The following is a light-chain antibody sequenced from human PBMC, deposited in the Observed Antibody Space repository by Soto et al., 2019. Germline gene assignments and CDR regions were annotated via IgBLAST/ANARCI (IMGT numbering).Light chain of an antibody. J-gene: IGKJ1*01. CDR1: QSISSW. V-gene: IGKV1-5*01. CDR2: DAS. Sequence: DIQMTQSPSSLSASVGDRVTITCQASQSISSWFAWYQQKPGKHPPILLYDASSLESGVPSSFCGSGSGTEFTLTISSLQPADFATYYCQQYNSYSPWTFGQGTKVDIK. CDR3: QQYNSYSPWT.